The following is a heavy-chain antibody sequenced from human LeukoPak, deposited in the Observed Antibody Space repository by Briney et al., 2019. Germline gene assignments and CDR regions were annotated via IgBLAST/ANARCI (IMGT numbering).Heavy chain of an antibody. CDR3: ARDHKGSGSFDY. D-gene: IGHD3-10*01. J-gene: IGHJ4*02. V-gene: IGHV1-3*03. Sequence: ASVKVSCKASGYSFTSYGISWVRQAPGQRLEWMGWINAGNGNTKYSQEFQGRVTITRDTSASTAYMELSSLRSEDMAVYYCARDHKGSGSFDYWGQGTLVTVSS. CDR2: INAGNGNT. CDR1: GYSFTSYG.